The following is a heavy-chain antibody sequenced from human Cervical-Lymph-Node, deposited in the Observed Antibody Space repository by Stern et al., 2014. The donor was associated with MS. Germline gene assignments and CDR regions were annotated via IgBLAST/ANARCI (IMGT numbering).Heavy chain of an antibody. D-gene: IGHD3-10*01. CDR1: GASISDGFYS. CDR3: ARGLQGVSVT. V-gene: IGHV4-30-2*01. J-gene: IGHJ5*02. Sequence: LQLQESGSGLVKPSQTLSLACAVSGASISDGFYSWTWIRQPPGKGLVWIGYISRTGTTYYNPSLKSRLTMSVDRSKNQFSLKLTSVTAADTAVYYCARGLQGVSVTWGQGTLVTVSS. CDR2: ISRTGTT.